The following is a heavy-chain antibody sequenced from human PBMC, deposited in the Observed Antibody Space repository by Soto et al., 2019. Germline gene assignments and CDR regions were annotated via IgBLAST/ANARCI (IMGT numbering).Heavy chain of an antibody. V-gene: IGHV3-30-3*01. CDR3: ARAGCDGGSCYTLVGLRYGMDV. D-gene: IGHD2-15*01. J-gene: IGHJ6*02. CDR2: ISYDGSNK. CDR1: GFTFSSYA. Sequence: QVQLVESGGGVVQPGRSLRLSCAASGFTFSSYAMYWVRQAPGKGLEWVAVISYDGSNKYYADSVKGRFTISRDNSKXPXXXQXNSLRAEDTAVYYCARAGCDGGSCYTLVGLRYGMDVWGQGTTVTVSS.